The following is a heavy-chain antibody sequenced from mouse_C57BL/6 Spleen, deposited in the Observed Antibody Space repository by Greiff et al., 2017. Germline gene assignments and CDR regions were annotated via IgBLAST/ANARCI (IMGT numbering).Heavy chain of an antibody. J-gene: IGHJ3*01. D-gene: IGHD2-4*01. CDR2: IYPGSGST. CDR1: GYTFTSYW. V-gene: IGHV1-55*01. Sequence: VQLQQPGAELVKPGASVKMSCKASGYTFTSYWITWVKQRPGQGLEWIGDIYPGSGSTNYNEKFKSKATLTVDTSSSTAYMQLSSLTSEDSAVYYCARGVYYDYDGFAYWGQGTLVTVSA. CDR3: ARGVYYDYDGFAY.